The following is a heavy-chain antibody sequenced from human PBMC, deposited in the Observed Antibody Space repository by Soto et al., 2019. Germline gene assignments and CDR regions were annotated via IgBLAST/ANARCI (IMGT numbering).Heavy chain of an antibody. CDR1: GYTFTSYG. J-gene: IGHJ6*02. D-gene: IGHD2-2*01. CDR3: ATSGYQLPWGPYYYGMDV. Sequence: SVKVSCKASGYTFTSYGISWVRQAPGQGLEWMGGIIPIFGTANYAQKFQGRVTITADESTSTAYMELSSLRAEDTAVYYCATSGYQLPWGPYYYGMDVWGQGTTVTVSS. V-gene: IGHV1-69*13. CDR2: IIPIFGTA.